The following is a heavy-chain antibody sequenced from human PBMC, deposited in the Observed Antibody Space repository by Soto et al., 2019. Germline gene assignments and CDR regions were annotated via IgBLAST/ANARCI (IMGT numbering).Heavy chain of an antibody. Sequence: QVQLQESGPGLVKPSETLSLTCTVSGGSISNYYWSWIRQPPGKGLEWIGYIYYSGSTRDNPSLKSRVTISVDTSKNQFSLKLSSVTAADTAVYYCARHGPIAAAGTVFDYWGQGTLVTVSS. CDR1: GGSISNYY. J-gene: IGHJ4*02. CDR2: IYYSGST. CDR3: ARHGPIAAAGTVFDY. D-gene: IGHD6-13*01. V-gene: IGHV4-59*08.